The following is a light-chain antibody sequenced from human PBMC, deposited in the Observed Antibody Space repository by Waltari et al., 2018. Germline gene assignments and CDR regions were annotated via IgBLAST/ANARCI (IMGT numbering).Light chain of an antibody. CDR3: QSYDTSLSVV. V-gene: IGLV1-40*01. CDR1: GSNTGAGPA. Sequence: QSVLTQPPSVSGAPGQRVTISCTGSGSNTGAGPAVHWYQQLPLAAPKLLIYGSSTRPLGVPDRFFGSTSGTSASLAITGLQAEDEADYYCQSYDTSLSVVFGGGTKLTVL. CDR2: GSS. J-gene: IGLJ3*02.